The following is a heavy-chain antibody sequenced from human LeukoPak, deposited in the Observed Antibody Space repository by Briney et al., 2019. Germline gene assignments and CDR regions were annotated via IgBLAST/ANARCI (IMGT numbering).Heavy chain of an antibody. CDR3: ARVAAYGSSYWFDP. J-gene: IGHJ5*02. V-gene: IGHV1-2*02. CDR1: GYTFTGYY. Sequence: GASVKVSCRASGYTFTGYYMHWVRQAPGQGLEWMGWINPNSGGTNYAQKFQGRVTMTRDTSISTAYMELSRLRSDDTAVYYCARVAAYGSSYWFDPWGQGTLVTVSS. CDR2: INPNSGGT. D-gene: IGHD6-13*01.